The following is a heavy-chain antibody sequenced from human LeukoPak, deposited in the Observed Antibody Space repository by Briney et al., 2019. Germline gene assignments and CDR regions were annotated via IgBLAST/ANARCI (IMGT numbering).Heavy chain of an antibody. CDR1: GGSISSGSYY. Sequence: PSETLSLTCTVSGGSISSGSYYWSWIRQPAGKGLEWIGRIYTSGSTNYNPSLKSRVTISVDTSKNQFSLKLSSVTAADTAVYYCARMYSSGWYGGDYWGQGTLVTVSS. CDR2: IYTSGST. CDR3: ARMYSSGWYGGDY. V-gene: IGHV4-61*02. J-gene: IGHJ4*02. D-gene: IGHD6-19*01.